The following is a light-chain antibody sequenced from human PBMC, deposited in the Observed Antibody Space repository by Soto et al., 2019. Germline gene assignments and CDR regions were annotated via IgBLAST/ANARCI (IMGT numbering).Light chain of an antibody. Sequence: VQMTQSHSSLSASLGDRVTFTCRASQNIRKYLNWYQQKPGKAPKLLIYTASSLQVGFPSRFSGSGSGTDFTLTINSLQPEDFATYYCQQSYSTLTPGGGTNADI. CDR2: TAS. V-gene: IGKV1-39*01. CDR3: QQSYSTLT. J-gene: IGKJ4*01. CDR1: QNIRKY.